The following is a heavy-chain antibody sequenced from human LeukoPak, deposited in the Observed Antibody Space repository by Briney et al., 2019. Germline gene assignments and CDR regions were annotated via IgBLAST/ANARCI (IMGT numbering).Heavy chain of an antibody. D-gene: IGHD3-22*01. J-gene: IGHJ4*02. CDR2: IYTSGST. CDR1: GGSISSGSYY. CDR3: ARVWRVSGYYADY. Sequence: SETLSLTCTVSGGSISSGSYYWNWIRQPAGKGLEWIGRIYTSGSTNYNPSLKSRVTISVDTSKNQFSLKVSSVTAADTAVYYCARVWRVSGYYADYWGQGTLVTVSS. V-gene: IGHV4-61*02.